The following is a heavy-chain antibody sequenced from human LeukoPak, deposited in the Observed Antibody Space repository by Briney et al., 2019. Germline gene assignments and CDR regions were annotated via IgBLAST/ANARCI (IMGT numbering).Heavy chain of an antibody. Sequence: SVKVSCKASGGTFSTYTISWVRQAPGQGLEWMGRIIPILGIANYAQKFQGRVTITADQSTSTAYMELSSLRSEDTALYYCAREYDSSGYYLGYWGQGTLVTVSS. D-gene: IGHD3-22*01. CDR2: IIPILGIA. CDR1: GGTFSTYT. V-gene: IGHV1-69*04. CDR3: AREYDSSGYYLGY. J-gene: IGHJ4*02.